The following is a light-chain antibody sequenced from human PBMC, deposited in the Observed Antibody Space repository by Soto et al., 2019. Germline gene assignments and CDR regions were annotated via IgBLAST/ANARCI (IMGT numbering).Light chain of an antibody. CDR3: QQYRPSPAIS. J-gene: IGKJ5*01. CDR1: QSVSNY. Sequence: ETVLTQSPATLSLSPGENAILSCRASQSVSNYLAWYQQKPGQAPRLPIYDASYRATGIPARFSGSGSGTDFTLTISRLEPEDSALYFCQQYRPSPAISFGQGTRLEI. V-gene: IGKV3-11*01. CDR2: DAS.